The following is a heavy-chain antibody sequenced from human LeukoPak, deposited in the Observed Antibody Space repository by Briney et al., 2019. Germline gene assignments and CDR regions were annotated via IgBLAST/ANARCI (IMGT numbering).Heavy chain of an antibody. CDR2: IKEDGCEK. V-gene: IGHV3-7*04. CDR1: GFTFSDYW. D-gene: IGHD6-13*01. CDR3: TRAFSSWSDYFDY. Sequence: SGGSLRLSCEASGFTFSDYWMSWVRQAPGKGLERVAIIKEDGCEKFCVGSVKGRFTISRDNAKNSLYLQMDNLRAEDTAVYYCTRAFSSWSDYFDYWGQGTLVTVSS. J-gene: IGHJ4*02.